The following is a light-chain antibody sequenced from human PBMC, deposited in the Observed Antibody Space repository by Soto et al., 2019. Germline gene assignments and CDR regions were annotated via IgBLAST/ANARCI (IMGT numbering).Light chain of an antibody. CDR2: DVS. J-gene: IGLJ1*01. CDR1: SSDIGGYNY. V-gene: IGLV2-11*01. CDR3: CSYAGRYTFYV. Sequence: TSSDIGGYNYVSWYQQYPGKAPKLIIYDVSKRPSGVPDRFSGSKSGNTASLTISGLQAADDADYYCCSYAGRYTFYVFGTGTKVTVL.